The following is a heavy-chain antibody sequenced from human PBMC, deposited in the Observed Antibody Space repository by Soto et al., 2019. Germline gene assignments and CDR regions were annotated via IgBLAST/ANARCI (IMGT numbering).Heavy chain of an antibody. CDR2: IYPGDSDT. CDR3: ARRAAAWAARPTGHGMDV. Sequence: GESPKISCKGSGYSFTSYWIGWVRPMPGKGLEWMGIIYPGDSDTRYSPSFQGQVTISADKSISTAYLQWSSLKASDTAMYYCARRAAAWAARPTGHGMDVWGQGTTVTVSS. J-gene: IGHJ6*02. CDR1: GYSFTSYW. V-gene: IGHV5-51*01. D-gene: IGHD6-6*01.